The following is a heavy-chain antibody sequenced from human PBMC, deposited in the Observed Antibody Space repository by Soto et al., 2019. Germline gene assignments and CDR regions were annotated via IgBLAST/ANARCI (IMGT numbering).Heavy chain of an antibody. CDR1: GFTFGDYA. Sequence: GGSLRLSCTASGFTFGDYAMSWFRQAPGKGLEWVGFIRSKAYGGTTEYAASVKGRFTISRDDSKSIAYLQMNSLKTEDTAVYYCTRDVLIVATIRWFDPWGQGTLVTVSS. D-gene: IGHD5-12*01. CDR3: TRDVLIVATIRWFDP. V-gene: IGHV3-49*03. J-gene: IGHJ5*02. CDR2: IRSKAYGGTT.